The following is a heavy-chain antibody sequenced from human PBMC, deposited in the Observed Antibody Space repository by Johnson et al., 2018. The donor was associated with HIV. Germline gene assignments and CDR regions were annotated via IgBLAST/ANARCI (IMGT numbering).Heavy chain of an antibody. J-gene: IGHJ3*01. CDR1: GFTFSDYY. Sequence: QVQLVESGGGVVQPGGSLRLSCVASGFTFSDYYMSWIRQAPGKGLEWVSYISSSGNPIYYADSVKGRFTISRDNAKNSLYLQMNSLRAEDTALYYCANEAVDSGAFDVWGQGTMVTVSS. V-gene: IGHV3-11*01. D-gene: IGHD6-19*01. CDR3: ANEAVDSGAFDV. CDR2: ISSSGNPI.